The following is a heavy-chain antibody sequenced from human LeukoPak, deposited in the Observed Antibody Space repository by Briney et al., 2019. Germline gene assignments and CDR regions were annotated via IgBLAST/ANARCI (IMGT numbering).Heavy chain of an antibody. CDR1: GYTFSSFG. J-gene: IGHJ4*02. D-gene: IGHD3-16*02. V-gene: IGHV1-18*01. CDR2: ISAYNGNT. Sequence: ASVKVSCKTSGYTFSSFGITWVRQAPGQGLEWMGWISAYNGNTNYVEKLRGRVTMTTDRSTATAYMELRSLTSDDTAMYYCARDPFYDTVGGSYRLLDYWGQGTPITVSS. CDR3: ARDPFYDTVGGSYRLLDY.